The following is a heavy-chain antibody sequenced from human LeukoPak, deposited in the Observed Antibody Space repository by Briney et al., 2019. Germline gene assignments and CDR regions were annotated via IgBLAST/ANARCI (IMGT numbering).Heavy chain of an antibody. V-gene: IGHV4-59*08. CDR3: ARSSMVRGVSDY. Sequence: SETLSLTCTVSGGTISSYYWNWIRQPPGKGLEWIGYIYYSGSTNYNPSLKSRVTISVDTSKNQFSLKLSSVTAADTAAYYCARSSMVRGVSDYWGQGTLVTVSS. CDR1: GGTISSYY. CDR2: IYYSGST. J-gene: IGHJ4*02. D-gene: IGHD3-10*01.